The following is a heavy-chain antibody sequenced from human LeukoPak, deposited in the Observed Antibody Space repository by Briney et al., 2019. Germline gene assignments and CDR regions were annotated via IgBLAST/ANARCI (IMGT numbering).Heavy chain of an antibody. CDR3: GSHTSCFL. Sequence: GASVKVSRKASGYTFTGYYIHWLRQAPGRGLEWMGRINPNSGGTNYAQRFQGRVTMTRDTSISTAYMDLSRRESDDTALFLCGSHTSCFLWGQGTLVTVSS. CDR2: INPNSGGT. J-gene: IGHJ4*02. V-gene: IGHV1-2*06. CDR1: GYTFTGYY. D-gene: IGHD2-2*01.